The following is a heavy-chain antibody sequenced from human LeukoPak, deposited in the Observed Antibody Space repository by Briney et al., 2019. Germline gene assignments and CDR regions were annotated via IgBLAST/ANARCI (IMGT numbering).Heavy chain of an antibody. J-gene: IGHJ4*02. CDR3: VTCRAYIRGGFDF. Sequence: SETLSLTCTVSGGSISSYYWSWIRQPPGKGLEWIGYIYYSGSTYYNPSLKSQVTISVDTSKNQFSLKLSSVTAADTAVYYCVTCRAYIRGGFDFWGQGALVTVSS. V-gene: IGHV4-59*08. CDR2: IYYSGST. CDR1: GGSISSYY. D-gene: IGHD2-15*01.